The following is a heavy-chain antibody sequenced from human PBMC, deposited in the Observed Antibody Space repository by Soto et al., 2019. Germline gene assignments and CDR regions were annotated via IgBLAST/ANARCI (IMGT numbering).Heavy chain of an antibody. Sequence: GGSLRLSCAASGFTIKNYAMHWLRQAPGKGLEWVAVISYDGSNKYYADSVKGRFTISRDNSKNTLYLQMNSLRAEDTAVYYCAKDRYGDYGGIDYWGQGTMVTVSS. V-gene: IGHV3-30-3*01. D-gene: IGHD4-17*01. CDR2: ISYDGSNK. J-gene: IGHJ4*02. CDR1: GFTIKNYA. CDR3: AKDRYGDYGGIDY.